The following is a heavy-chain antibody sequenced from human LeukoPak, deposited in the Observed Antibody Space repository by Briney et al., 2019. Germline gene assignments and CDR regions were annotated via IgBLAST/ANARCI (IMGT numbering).Heavy chain of an antibody. V-gene: IGHV1-18*01. CDR1: GYTFTSYG. CDR2: ISAYNGNT. Sequence: EASVKVSCKASGYTFTSYGISWVRQAPGQGLEWMGWISAYNGNTNYAQKLQGRVTMTTDTSTSTAYMELRSLRSEDTAVYYCARGGRWLQSGAPFDYWGQGTLVTVSS. J-gene: IGHJ4*02. CDR3: ARGGRWLQSGAPFDY. D-gene: IGHD5-24*01.